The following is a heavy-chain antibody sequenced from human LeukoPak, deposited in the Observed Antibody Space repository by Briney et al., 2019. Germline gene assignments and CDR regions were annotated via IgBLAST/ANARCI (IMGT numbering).Heavy chain of an antibody. Sequence: PSQTLSLTCTVSGGSISSGTYYWSWIRQPAGKGLEWIGRIYTSGSTNYNPSLKSRITISVDTSKNQFSLKLSSVTAADTAVYYCARVRDYYDPSYYFDYWGQGTLVTVSS. V-gene: IGHV4-61*02. CDR3: ARVRDYYDPSYYFDY. D-gene: IGHD3-22*01. CDR2: IYTSGST. CDR1: GGSISSGTYY. J-gene: IGHJ4*02.